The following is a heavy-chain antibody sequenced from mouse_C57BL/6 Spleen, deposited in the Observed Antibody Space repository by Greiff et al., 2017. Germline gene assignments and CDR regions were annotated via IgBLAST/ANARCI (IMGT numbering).Heavy chain of an antibody. CDR3: ARSYGSSYDYAMDY. V-gene: IGHV1-64*01. CDR2: IHPNSGST. CDR1: GYTFTSYW. Sequence: QVQLQQPGAELVQPGASVKLSCKASGYTFTSYWMHWVKQRPGQGLEWIGMIHPNSGSTNYNEKFKSKATLTVDKSSSTAYMQLSSLTSEDSAVYYCARSYGSSYDYAMDYWGQGTSVTVSS. J-gene: IGHJ4*01. D-gene: IGHD1-1*01.